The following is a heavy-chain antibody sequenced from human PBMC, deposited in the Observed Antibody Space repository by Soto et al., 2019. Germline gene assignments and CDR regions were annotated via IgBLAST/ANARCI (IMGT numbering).Heavy chain of an antibody. V-gene: IGHV3-23*01. Sequence: EVQLLESGGGLVQPGGSLRLSCVASGFTFKNYDMRWVRQAPGKGLEWVSGISGSGAITYYADSVRGRFTISRDNPKNTLYLQLNSLGAEDTAIYYCAKDRQFRSYYESAGHYNNWGQGTLVTVSS. J-gene: IGHJ4*02. D-gene: IGHD3-9*01. CDR2: ISGSGAIT. CDR3: AKDRQFRSYYESAGHYNN. CDR1: GFTFKNYD.